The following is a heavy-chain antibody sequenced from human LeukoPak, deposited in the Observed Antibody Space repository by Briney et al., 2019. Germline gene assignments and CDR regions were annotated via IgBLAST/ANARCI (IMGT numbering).Heavy chain of an antibody. CDR2: IKQDGSEK. V-gene: IGHV3-7*04. J-gene: IGHJ6*03. CDR3: ARGTMSVIYYYYYYMDV. CDR1: GFTFSSYW. D-gene: IGHD2/OR15-2a*01. Sequence: GGSLRRSCAASGFTFSSYWMHWVRQAPGKGLEWVANIKQDGSEKYYVDSVKGRFTISRDNAKNSLYLQMNSLRAEDTAVYYCARGTMSVIYYYYYYMDVWGKGTTVTISS.